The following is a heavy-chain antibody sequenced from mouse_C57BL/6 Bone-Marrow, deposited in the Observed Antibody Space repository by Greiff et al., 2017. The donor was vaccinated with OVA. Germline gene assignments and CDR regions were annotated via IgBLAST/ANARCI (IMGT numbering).Heavy chain of an antibody. D-gene: IGHD3-1*01. CDR1: GFTFSDYY. CDR2: ISNGGGST. J-gene: IGHJ3*01. V-gene: IGHV5-12*01. Sequence: EVKVVESGGGLVQPGGSLKLSCAASGFTFSDYYMYWVRQTPEKRLEWVAYISNGGGSTYYPDTVKGRFTISRDNAKNTLYLQMSRLKSEDTAMYYCARGLGAYWGQGTLVTVSA. CDR3: ARGLGAY.